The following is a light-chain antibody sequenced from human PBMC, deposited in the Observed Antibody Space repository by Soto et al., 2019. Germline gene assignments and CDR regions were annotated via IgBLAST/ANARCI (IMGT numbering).Light chain of an antibody. Sequence: EMGMTQLPATLSVASGETTRLSCRASKSINSDVAWYQQKVGQTPRLLIHGASTRATGIAARFSGSGSGTEFTLTISGLQSEDFATYYCQQYNNWPVTFGGGTKVDI. CDR1: KSINSD. CDR3: QQYNNWPVT. CDR2: GAS. J-gene: IGKJ4*01. V-gene: IGKV3D-15*01.